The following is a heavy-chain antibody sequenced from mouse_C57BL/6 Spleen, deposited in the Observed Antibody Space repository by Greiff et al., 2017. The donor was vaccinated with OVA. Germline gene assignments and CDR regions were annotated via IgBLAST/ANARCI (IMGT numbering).Heavy chain of an antibody. J-gene: IGHJ3*01. CDR2: IDPETGGT. CDR3: TDFYYGNSFAY. V-gene: IGHV1-15*01. D-gene: IGHD2-1*01. CDR1: GYTFTDYE. Sequence: VQLQQSGAELVRPGASVTLSCKASGYTFTDYEMHWVKQTPVHGLEWIGAIDPETGGTAYNQKFKGKAILTADKSSSTAYMELRSLTSEDSAVYYCTDFYYGNSFAYWGQGTLVTVSA.